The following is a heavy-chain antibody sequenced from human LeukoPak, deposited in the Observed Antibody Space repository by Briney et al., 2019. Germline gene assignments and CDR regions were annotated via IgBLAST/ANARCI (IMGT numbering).Heavy chain of an antibody. J-gene: IGHJ4*02. CDR1: GFTFTDSY. Sequence: GGSLRLSCAAPGFTFTDSYMTWVRQAPGKGLEWASTIYTTGSIHYADSVKGRFTISRDNTKNTLYLQMNSLIAEDTAVYYCAKDLRGGGSGYSANDYWGQGTLVTVSS. CDR3: AKDLRGGGSGYSANDY. CDR2: IYTTGSI. V-gene: IGHV3-66*01. D-gene: IGHD3-22*01.